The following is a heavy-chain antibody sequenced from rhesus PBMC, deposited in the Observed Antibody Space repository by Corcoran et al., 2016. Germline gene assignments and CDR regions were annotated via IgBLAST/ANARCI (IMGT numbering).Heavy chain of an antibody. J-gene: IGHJ4*01. CDR3: ARQREYSSWLTLDY. V-gene: IGHV4-73*01. D-gene: IGHD6-13*01. CDR2: IYGNRVST. CDR1: GGSISGYYY. Sequence: QVPLQQWGEGLVKPSETLSLTCAVYGGSISGYYYWSWIRQPPGKGLEWIGYIYGNRVSTNYNPSLKNRVTISTATSKIQFSLKLRSVTAADTAVYDCARQREYSSWLTLDYWGQGVLVTVSS.